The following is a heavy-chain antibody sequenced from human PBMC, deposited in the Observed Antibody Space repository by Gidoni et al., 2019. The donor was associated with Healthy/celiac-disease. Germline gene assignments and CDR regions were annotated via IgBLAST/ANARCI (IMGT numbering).Heavy chain of an antibody. CDR3: ARHRGGYSGYDYPYSRFYYYGMDV. V-gene: IGHV5-51*01. Sequence: EVQLVQSGAEVKKPGESLKISCKGSGYSFTSYWIGWVRQMPGKGLEWMGIIYPGDSDTRYSPSCQGQVTISADKSISTAYLQWSSLKASDTAMYYCARHRGGYSGYDYPYSRFYYYGMDVWGQGTTVTVSS. J-gene: IGHJ6*02. CDR1: GYSFTSYW. CDR2: IYPGDSDT. D-gene: IGHD5-12*01.